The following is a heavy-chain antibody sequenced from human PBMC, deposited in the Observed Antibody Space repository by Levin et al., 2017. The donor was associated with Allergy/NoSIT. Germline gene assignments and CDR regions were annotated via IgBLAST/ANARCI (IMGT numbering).Heavy chain of an antibody. CDR1: GGSISGGDYY. J-gene: IGHJ4*02. V-gene: IGHV4-30-4*01. CDR2: IYYGGYT. CDR3: ARADSAYDPTPYSGAYYSYYFDY. D-gene: IGHD1-26*01. Sequence: SQTLSLTCTVSGGSISGGDYYWRWIRQPPGKGLEWIGYIYYGGYTHSNPSLKSRVTISIDTSKNQFSLKLSSVTAADTAVYYCARADSAYDPTPYSGAYYSYYFDYWGQGTLVTVSS.